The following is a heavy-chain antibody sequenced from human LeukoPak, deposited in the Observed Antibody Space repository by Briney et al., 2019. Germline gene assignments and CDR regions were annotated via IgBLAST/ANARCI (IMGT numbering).Heavy chain of an antibody. Sequence: PGGSLRLSCQVSGFTFTAFYMSWVRQAPGKGLEWLSYISASGSIIDYSDSVTGRFTISRDNAENSLYMQMNSLRAEDTAVYYGTRDSGYHYDSSDSENFDYWVQGALVTVSS. J-gene: IGHJ4*02. CDR2: ISASGSII. CDR1: GFTFTAFY. V-gene: IGHV3-11*04. CDR3: TRDSGYHYDSSDSENFDY. D-gene: IGHD3-22*01.